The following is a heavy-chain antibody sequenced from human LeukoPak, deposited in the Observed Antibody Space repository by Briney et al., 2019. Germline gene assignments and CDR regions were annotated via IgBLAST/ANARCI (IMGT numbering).Heavy chain of an antibody. Sequence: GGSLRLSCAASGFTFSSYAMSWVRQAPGKGLEWVSAISGSGGSTYYADSVKGRFTISRDNSKNTLYLQMNSLRAEDTAVYYCARSRGSWPAFDIWGQGTAVTVSS. CDR3: ARSRGSWPAFDI. CDR1: GFTFSSYA. V-gene: IGHV3-23*01. J-gene: IGHJ3*02. CDR2: ISGSGGST. D-gene: IGHD6-13*01.